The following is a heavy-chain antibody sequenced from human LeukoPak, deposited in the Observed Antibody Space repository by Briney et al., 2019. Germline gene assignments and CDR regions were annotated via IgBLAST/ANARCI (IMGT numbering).Heavy chain of an antibody. J-gene: IGHJ3*02. CDR2: VYHNQNT. D-gene: IGHD1-26*01. V-gene: IGHV4-38-2*02. CDR3: ARASSGSGSYYNAFDI. CDR1: GYSISGGYY. Sequence: PSETLSLTCTVSGYSISGGYYWGWIRQSPGKGLEWIGTVYHNQNTYYNPSLQSRVTMSVDRSKNQFSLKLSSVTAADTAVYYCARASSGSGSYYNAFDIWGQGTMVTVSS.